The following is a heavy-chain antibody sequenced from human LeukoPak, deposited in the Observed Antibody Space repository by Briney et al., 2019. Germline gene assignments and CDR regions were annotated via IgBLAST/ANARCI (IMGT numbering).Heavy chain of an antibody. CDR3: AVQWGDYGEHIDE. J-gene: IGHJ4*02. Sequence: SETLSLTCTVSGGSFSSHYWSWIRQPPGKRLEWIGYIYYNGNTDYNPSPKSRVTISVDTSKKQFSLNLSSVTAADRAVYYCAVQWGDYGEHIDEWGQGTLVTVSS. V-gene: IGHV4-59*08. CDR1: GGSFSSHY. D-gene: IGHD4-17*01. CDR2: IYYNGNT.